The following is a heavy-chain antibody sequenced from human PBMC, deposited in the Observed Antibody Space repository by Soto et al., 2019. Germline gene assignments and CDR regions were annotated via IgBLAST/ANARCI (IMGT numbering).Heavy chain of an antibody. J-gene: IGHJ4*02. V-gene: IGHV5-10-1*01. Sequence: GESLKISCKGSGYSFTNYWISWVRQMPGKGLEWMGRIGPSDSYTNYSPSFQGHVTISADKSISTAYLQWSSLKASDTAISYCARLSQDIVADYWGQGTLVTVSS. CDR3: ARLSQDIVADY. D-gene: IGHD2-15*01. CDR2: IGPSDSYT. CDR1: GYSFTNYW.